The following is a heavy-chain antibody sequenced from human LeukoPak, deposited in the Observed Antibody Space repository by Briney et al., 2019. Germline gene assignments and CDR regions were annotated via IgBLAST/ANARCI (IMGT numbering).Heavy chain of an antibody. V-gene: IGHV4-59*01. Sequence: SETLSLTCTVSAGSISSYYWSWIRQPPGKGLDWIGYIYYSGSTNYNPSLKSRVTMSVDTSKNQFSLKLSSVTAADTAVYYCARGGSTSSDFDFWGQGTLVTVSS. CDR1: AGSISSYY. CDR2: IYYSGST. J-gene: IGHJ4*02. CDR3: ARGGSTSSDFDF. D-gene: IGHD6-6*01.